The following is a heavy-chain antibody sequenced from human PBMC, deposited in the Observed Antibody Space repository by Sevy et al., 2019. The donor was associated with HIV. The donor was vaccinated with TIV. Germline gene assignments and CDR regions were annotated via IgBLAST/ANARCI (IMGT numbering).Heavy chain of an antibody. CDR3: ARDLETRYCSSTSCLYGMDV. V-gene: IGHV3-21*01. CDR2: ISSSSSYI. D-gene: IGHD2-2*01. J-gene: IGHJ6*02. Sequence: GGSLRLSCAASGFTFSSYSMNWVRQAPGKGLEWVSSISSSSSYIYYADSVKGRFTISRGNAKNSLYLQMNSLRAEDTAVYYCARDLETRYCSSTSCLYGMDVLGQGTTVTVSS. CDR1: GFTFSSYS.